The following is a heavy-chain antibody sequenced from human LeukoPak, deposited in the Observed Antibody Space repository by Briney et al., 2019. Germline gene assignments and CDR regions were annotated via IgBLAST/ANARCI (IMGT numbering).Heavy chain of an antibody. J-gene: IGHJ4*02. D-gene: IGHD4-17*01. Sequence: GESLKISCKGSGYSFTSYGISWVRQMPGKGLEWMGRIDPSDSYTNYSPSFQGHVTISADKSISTAYLQWSSLKASDTAMYYCASSLGYGDYFDYWGQGTLVTVSS. CDR2: IDPSDSYT. CDR1: GYSFTSYG. CDR3: ASSLGYGDYFDY. V-gene: IGHV5-10-1*01.